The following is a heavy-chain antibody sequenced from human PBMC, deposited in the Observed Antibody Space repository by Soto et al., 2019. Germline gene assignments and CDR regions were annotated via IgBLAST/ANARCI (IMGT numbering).Heavy chain of an antibody. J-gene: IGHJ5*02. CDR3: ARGKYRITGTTYPQTNWLDP. CDR2: INHSGST. CDR1: GGSFSGYY. D-gene: IGHD1-7*01. Sequence: SETLSLTCAVYGGSFSGYYWSWIRQPPGKGLEWIGEINHSGSTNYNPSLKSRVTISVDTSKNQFSLKLSSVTAADTAVYYCARGKYRITGTTYPQTNWLDPPAQRTLVTVSA. V-gene: IGHV4-34*01.